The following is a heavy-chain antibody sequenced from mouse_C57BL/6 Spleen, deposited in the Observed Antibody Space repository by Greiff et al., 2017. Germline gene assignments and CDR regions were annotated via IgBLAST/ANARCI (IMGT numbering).Heavy chain of an antibody. J-gene: IGHJ2*01. Sequence: LQLQQSGAELVKPGASVKVSCKASGYTFPSYWMHLVKQRPGQGLEWIGRIHPSDSDTNYHQKFKGNATLTVDKSSSTAYMQLSSLTSEDSAVYYCAIKGPENFDYWGQGTTLTVSS. V-gene: IGHV1-74*01. CDR2: IHPSDSDT. CDR3: AIKGPENFDY. CDR1: GYTFPSYW.